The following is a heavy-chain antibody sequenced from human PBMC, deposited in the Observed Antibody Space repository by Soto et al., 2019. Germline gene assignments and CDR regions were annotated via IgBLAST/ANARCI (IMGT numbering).Heavy chain of an antibody. CDR1: GYTFTSYD. J-gene: IGHJ3*02. Sequence: ASVKVSCKASGYTFTSYDINWVRQAPGQGLERMGWISVYNGNTNYAQKLQGRVTMTTDTSTSTAYMELRSLRSDDTAIYYCARDRGYSYGHDGFDIWGQGTMVTVSS. CDR2: ISVYNGNT. CDR3: ARDRGYSYGHDGFDI. D-gene: IGHD5-18*01. V-gene: IGHV1-18*01.